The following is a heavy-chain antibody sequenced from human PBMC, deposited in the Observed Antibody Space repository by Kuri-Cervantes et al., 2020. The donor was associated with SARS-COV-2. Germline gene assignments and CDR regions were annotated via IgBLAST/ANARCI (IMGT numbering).Heavy chain of an antibody. CDR3: ARGKALWDWLLYAFGDY. J-gene: IGHJ4*02. D-gene: IGHD3/OR15-3a*01. Sequence: GESLKISCAASGFTFSSYAMSWVRQAPGKGLEWVSAISGSGGGTYYADSVKGRFTISRDNSKNTLYLQMNSLRAEDTAVYYCARGKALWDWLLYAFGDYWGQGTLVTVSS. CDR1: GFTFSSYA. V-gene: IGHV3-23*01. CDR2: ISGSGGGT.